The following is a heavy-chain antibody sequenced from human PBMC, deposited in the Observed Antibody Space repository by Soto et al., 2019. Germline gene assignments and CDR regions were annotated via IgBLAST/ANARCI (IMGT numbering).Heavy chain of an antibody. V-gene: IGHV3-23*01. CDR2: ISVSGDNT. CDR3: AKTFFRGSGSYRGWFDP. J-gene: IGHJ5*02. D-gene: IGHD3-10*01. Sequence: GGSLRPSFAASGSMFSSYAMTGVRQAPGKGLEWVSVISVSGDNTYYADSVKGRFTISRDGSKDTLYLQMNSLRADDTAVYYCAKTFFRGSGSYRGWFDPWGQGTQVTVSS. CDR1: GSMFSSYA.